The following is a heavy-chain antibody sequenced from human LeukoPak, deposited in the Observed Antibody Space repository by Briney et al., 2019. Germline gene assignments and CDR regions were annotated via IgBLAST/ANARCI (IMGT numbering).Heavy chain of an antibody. J-gene: IGHJ4*02. CDR3: AKSGGYGLIDY. V-gene: IGHV4-39*01. Sequence: PSETLSLTCSVSDGSISSGYYYWAWIRQPPGKGPEWIGNIYDSGSTYYNASLQSRVTISIDTSKNQFSLRLSSVTAADTAMYYCAKSGGYGLIDYWGQGTLVTVSS. CDR1: DGSISSGYYY. D-gene: IGHD1-26*01. CDR2: IYDSGST.